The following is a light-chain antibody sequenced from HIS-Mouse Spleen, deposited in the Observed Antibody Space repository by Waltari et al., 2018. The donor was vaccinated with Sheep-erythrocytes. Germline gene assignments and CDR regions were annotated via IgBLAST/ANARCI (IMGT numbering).Light chain of an antibody. J-gene: IGKJ3*01. CDR2: AAS. V-gene: IGKV1-39*01. CDR3: QQSYSTPQFT. CDR1: QSISSY. Sequence: DIQMTQSPSSLSASVGDRVTITCQASQSISSYLNWYQQKPGKAPKLLIYAASSLQSGVPPRFSGSGSGTDFTLTISSLQPEDFATYYCQQSYSTPQFTFGPGTKVDIK.